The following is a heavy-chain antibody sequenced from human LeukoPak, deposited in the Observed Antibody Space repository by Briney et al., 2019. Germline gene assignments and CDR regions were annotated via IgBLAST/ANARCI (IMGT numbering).Heavy chain of an antibody. CDR1: GFTFGSNY. CDR2: LYSGGNT. J-gene: IGHJ4*02. CDR3: AREGASSSFGY. D-gene: IGHD6-13*01. Sequence: GGSLRLSCVVSGFTFGSNYLSWVRQAPRMGLEWVSVLYSGGNTYHADSVKGRFTISRDNSKNTLYLQMNSLRAEDTAVYYCAREGASSSFGYWGQGTLVTVSS. V-gene: IGHV3-53*01.